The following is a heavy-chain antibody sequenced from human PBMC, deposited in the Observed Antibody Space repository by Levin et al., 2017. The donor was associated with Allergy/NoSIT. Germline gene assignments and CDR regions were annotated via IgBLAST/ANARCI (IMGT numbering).Heavy chain of an antibody. Sequence: SQTLSLTCTVSGGSISSGGYYWSWIRQHPGKGLEWIGYIYYSGSTYYNPSLKSRVTISVDTSKNQFSLKLSSVTAADTAVYYCARELSPSYDILTGYYGSGGWFDPWGQGTLVTVSS. D-gene: IGHD3-9*01. CDR2: IYYSGST. CDR1: GGSISSGGYY. J-gene: IGHJ5*02. V-gene: IGHV4-31*03. CDR3: ARELSPSYDILTGYYGSGGWFDP.